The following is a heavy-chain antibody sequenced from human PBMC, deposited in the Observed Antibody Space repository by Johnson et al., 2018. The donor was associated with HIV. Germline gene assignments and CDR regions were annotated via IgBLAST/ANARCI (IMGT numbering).Heavy chain of an antibody. J-gene: IGHJ3*02. CDR1: GFTFSSYA. D-gene: IGHD4-17*01. V-gene: IGHV3-33*08. Sequence: QVQLVESGGGVVQPGRSLRLSCAASGFTFSSYAMHWVRQAPGKGLEWVAFIRYGGSTGYADSVKGRFTISRDNAKNSLYLQMNSLTPEDTALYYCARAVTTASGDAFDIWGQGTMVTVSS. CDR3: ARAVTTASGDAFDI. CDR2: IRYGGST.